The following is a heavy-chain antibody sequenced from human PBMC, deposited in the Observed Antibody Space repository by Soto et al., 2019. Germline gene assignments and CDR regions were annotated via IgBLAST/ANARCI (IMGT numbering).Heavy chain of an antibody. D-gene: IGHD2-8*01. Sequence: EEQLVESGGGLVQPGGSLRLSCAASGITFSSYWMHWVRQAPGKGLVWVSRINPGGTITDYADSVKGRFTISRDNAKNTVYLQVNSLRGDDTAEYFCARVPIGKYGVWNYWGQGTLVTVSS. J-gene: IGHJ4*02. CDR3: ARVPIGKYGVWNY. V-gene: IGHV3-74*01. CDR1: GITFSSYW. CDR2: INPGGTIT.